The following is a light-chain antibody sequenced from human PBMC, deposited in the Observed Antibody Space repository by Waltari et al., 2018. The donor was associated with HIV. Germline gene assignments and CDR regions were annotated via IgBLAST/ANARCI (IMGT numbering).Light chain of an antibody. Sequence: EIVLTQSPVTLSLSPGERATLSCWASQNISNYLAWYKQKPRQPPRLLIYAASIRATGVPARFSGGGSATDFPPNISRLEPEYFAIYYCQQRYNWPLTFGQGTNVEIK. CDR2: AAS. CDR3: QQRYNWPLT. V-gene: IGKV3-11*01. J-gene: IGKJ1*01. CDR1: QNISNY.